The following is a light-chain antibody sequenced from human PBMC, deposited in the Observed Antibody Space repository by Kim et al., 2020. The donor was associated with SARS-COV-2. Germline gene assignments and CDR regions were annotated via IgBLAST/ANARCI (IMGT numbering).Light chain of an antibody. CDR2: DAS. Sequence: LSVSPGERATLSCRASQSVSSNLAWYKHKLGQPPRLLIYDASTRATGIPARFSGSGSGTEFTLTISSLQSEDFAVYYCHQYNLLSTFGQGTKLEI. CDR1: QSVSSN. V-gene: IGKV3-15*01. J-gene: IGKJ2*01. CDR3: HQYNLLST.